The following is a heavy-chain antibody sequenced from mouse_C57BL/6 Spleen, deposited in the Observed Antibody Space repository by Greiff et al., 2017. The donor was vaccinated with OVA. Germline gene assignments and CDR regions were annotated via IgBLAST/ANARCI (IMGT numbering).Heavy chain of an antibody. V-gene: IGHV5-16*01. J-gene: IGHJ3*01. Sequence: EVQRVESEGGLVQPGSSMKLSCTASGFTFSDYYMAWVRQVPEKGLEWVANINYDGSSTYYLDSLKSRFIISRDNAKNILYLQMSSLKSEDTATYYCARDRGSYYSNYEGFAYWGQGTLVTVSA. CDR1: GFTFSDYY. D-gene: IGHD2-5*01. CDR3: ARDRGSYYSNYEGFAY. CDR2: INYDGSST.